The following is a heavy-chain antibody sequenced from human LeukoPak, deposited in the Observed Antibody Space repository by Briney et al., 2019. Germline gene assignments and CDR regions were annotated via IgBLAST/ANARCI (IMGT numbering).Heavy chain of an antibody. D-gene: IGHD6-13*01. J-gene: IGHJ4*02. CDR3: ARHTTPSYAKEQQPTDY. CDR2: IYYSGST. Sequence: SETLSLTCTVSGGSISSSSYYWGWIRQPPGKGLEWIGSIYYSGSTYYNPSLKSRVTISVDTSKNQFSLKLSSVTAADTAVYYCARHTTPSYAKEQQPTDYWGQGTLVTVSS. CDR1: GGSISSSSYY. V-gene: IGHV4-39*01.